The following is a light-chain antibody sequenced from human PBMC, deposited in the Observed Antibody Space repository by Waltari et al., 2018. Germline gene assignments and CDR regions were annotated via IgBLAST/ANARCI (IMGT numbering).Light chain of an antibody. CDR2: DSY. CDR3: WLAYTGGIVV. J-gene: IGLJ2*01. CDR1: TGPVTSGNF. Sequence: QAVVTQEPSLTVSPGGTVTLTCGSSTGPVTSGNFTYWLQQKPGQAPRTLIYDSYIRQSWTPARFSASLVGGKAVLTLSGAQAEDEAKYYCWLAYTGGIVVFGGGTELAVL. V-gene: IGLV7-46*01.